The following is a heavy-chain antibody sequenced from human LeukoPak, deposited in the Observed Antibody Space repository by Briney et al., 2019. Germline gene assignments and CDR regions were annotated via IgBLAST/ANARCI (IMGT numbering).Heavy chain of an antibody. J-gene: IGHJ4*02. D-gene: IGHD4-23*01. V-gene: IGHV4-38-2*01. Sequence: SETLSLTCAVSGYSLSSGYYWGWIRQPPGKGLDWIARMYYSGRIYYNPSLKSRLTISDDTSNNQFSLRLCSVTAADTAVHYCAKQGPTVVTHFDTWGQGTLVTVSS. CDR3: AKQGPTVVTHFDT. CDR2: MYYSGRI. CDR1: GYSLSSGYY.